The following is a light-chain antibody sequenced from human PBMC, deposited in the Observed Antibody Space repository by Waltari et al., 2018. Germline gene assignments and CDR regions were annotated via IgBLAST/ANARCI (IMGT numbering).Light chain of an antibody. V-gene: IGLV2-14*03. CDR3: NSYTSSNTLV. CDR1: SSDIGSYNY. Sequence: QSALTQPASVSGSPGQSITISCTGTSSDIGSYNYVSWYQQHPGKAPKLMIYDVSNRPSGGSSRVSGSKSGNTASLTISGLQTEDEADYYCNSYTSSNTLVFGGGTKLTDL. J-gene: IGLJ2*01. CDR2: DVS.